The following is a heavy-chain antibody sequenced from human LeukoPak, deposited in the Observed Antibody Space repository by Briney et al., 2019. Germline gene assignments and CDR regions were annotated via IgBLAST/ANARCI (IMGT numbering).Heavy chain of an antibody. D-gene: IGHD3-22*01. J-gene: IGHJ6*03. CDR1: GGSISSSSYY. Sequence: SETLSLTCTVSGGSISSSSYYWGWIRQPPGTGLEWIGSIYYSGSTYYNPSLKSRVTISVDTSKNQFSLKLSSVTAADTAVYYCARLGYYDSSGYYWASKDYYYYYMDVWGKGTTVTVSS. CDR2: IYYSGST. CDR3: ARLGYYDSSGYYWASKDYYYYYMDV. V-gene: IGHV4-39*01.